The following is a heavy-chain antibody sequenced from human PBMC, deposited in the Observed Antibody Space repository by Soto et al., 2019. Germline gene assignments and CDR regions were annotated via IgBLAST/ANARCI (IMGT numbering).Heavy chain of an antibody. J-gene: IGHJ4*02. CDR1: GGSIRSGDYY. CDR2: VHYSGNT. V-gene: IGHV4-30-4*01. CDR3: AREIMAADHFDY. D-gene: IGHD6-13*01. Sequence: QIQLHESGPGLVKPSQTLSLTYTVSGGSIRSGDYYWSWIRQTPERGLEWCGYVHYSGNTFYNPSLKSRATISLDTSRNQFSLNLSSVTAADSAVYYCAREIMAADHFDYWGQGALVTVSS.